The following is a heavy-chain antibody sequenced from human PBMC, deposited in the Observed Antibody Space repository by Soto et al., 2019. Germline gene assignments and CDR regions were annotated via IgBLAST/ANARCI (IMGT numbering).Heavy chain of an antibody. V-gene: IGHV5-51*01. Sequence: PGESLKISCEGSGSSFTDYWIGWVRQMPGKGLEWMGIIYPGDSDTRYSPSFQGQVTISADKSINTAYLQWISLKASDTAMYYWAKGGGGTPDDGFAPGGKGPLATVPS. CDR3: AKGGGGTPDDGFAP. J-gene: IGHJ5*02. CDR2: IYPGDSDT. CDR1: GSSFTDYW. D-gene: IGHD3-16*01.